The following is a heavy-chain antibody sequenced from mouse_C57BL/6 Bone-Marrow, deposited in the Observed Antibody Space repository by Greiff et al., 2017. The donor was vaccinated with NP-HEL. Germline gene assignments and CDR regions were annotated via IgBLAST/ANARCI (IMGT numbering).Heavy chain of an antibody. V-gene: IGHV5-6*01. J-gene: IGHJ4*01. D-gene: IGHD2-10*02. CDR1: GFTFSSYG. Sequence: EVMLVESGGDLVTPGGSLKLSCAASGFTFSSYGMSWVRQTPDKRLEWVATISSGGSYTYYPDSVKGRFTISRDNAKNTLYLQMSSLQSEDTAMYYCARSSIYYAMDYWGQGTSVTVSS. CDR3: ARSSIYYAMDY. CDR2: ISSGGSYT.